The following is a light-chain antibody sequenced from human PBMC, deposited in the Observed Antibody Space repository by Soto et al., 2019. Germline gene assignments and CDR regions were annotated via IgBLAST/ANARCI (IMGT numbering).Light chain of an antibody. Sequence: QSALTQPRSVSGSPGQSVTISCTGTSSDVGGYNYVSWYQQHPGKAPKLLIYDVSKRPSGVPDRFSGSKSGNTASLTISGLQSEDEADYYCCSYAGSYTCEVFGPGT. CDR2: DVS. CDR3: CSYAGSYTCEV. V-gene: IGLV2-11*01. J-gene: IGLJ1*01. CDR1: SSDVGGYNY.